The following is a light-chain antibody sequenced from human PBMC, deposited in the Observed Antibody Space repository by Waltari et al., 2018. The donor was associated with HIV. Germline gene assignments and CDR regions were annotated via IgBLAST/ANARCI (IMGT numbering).Light chain of an antibody. CDR2: RNSDGSN. J-gene: IGLJ2*01. CDR3: QTWGTGIVV. V-gene: IGLV4-69*01. Sequence: QLVLTQSPSASASLGASVKLTCTLSSGHSSYVIAWPQQQPKKGPRYLMKRNSDGSNFTGEGVPDRSSGTCSGVGRYLTIPSLQSEDEADYYCQTWGTGIVVFGGGTKLTVL. CDR1: SGHSSYV.